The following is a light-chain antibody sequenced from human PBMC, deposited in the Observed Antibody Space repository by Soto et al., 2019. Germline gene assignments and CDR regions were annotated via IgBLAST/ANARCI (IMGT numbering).Light chain of an antibody. V-gene: IGKV4-1*01. CDR2: WAS. CDR1: QSVLYSSNNKNY. Sequence: DIVMTQSPDSLAVSLGERATINCKSSQSVLYSSNNKNYLAWYQQQPGQPPKLLIYWASTRESGVPDRFSGSGSGTDFTLTISSLQAEDVAVYYCQKYYSTQWTFGQGTKVEIK. J-gene: IGKJ1*01. CDR3: QKYYSTQWT.